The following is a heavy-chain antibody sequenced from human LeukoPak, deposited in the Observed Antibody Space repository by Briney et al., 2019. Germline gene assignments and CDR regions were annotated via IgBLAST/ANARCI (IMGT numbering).Heavy chain of an antibody. V-gene: IGHV3-30*03. D-gene: IGHD2-2*01. J-gene: IGHJ5*02. CDR2: ILSDGSNK. CDR1: GFTFNSYV. Sequence: GGSLRLSCAASGFTFNSYVMHWVRQAPGKGLEWVAVILSDGSNKYYADSVKGRFTISRDNSKNTLYLQMNSLRADDTAVYYCARVVTAAWDWFDPWGQGTLVTVSS. CDR3: ARVVTAAWDWFDP.